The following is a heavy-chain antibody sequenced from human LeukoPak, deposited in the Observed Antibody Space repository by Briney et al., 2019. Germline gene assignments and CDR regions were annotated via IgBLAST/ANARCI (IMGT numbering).Heavy chain of an antibody. CDR3: ARDDDRAGEIDY. J-gene: IGHJ4*02. CDR1: SGTFSKYA. CDR2: IIPILNIT. D-gene: IGHD3-22*01. Sequence: SVKVSLKSSSGTFSKYAISWVRQAPGQGLEWMGRIIPILNITHYAQKFQGRVTIAADKSTSTAYMELSSLRSEDTAMYYCARDDDRAGEIDYWGQR. V-gene: IGHV1-69*04.